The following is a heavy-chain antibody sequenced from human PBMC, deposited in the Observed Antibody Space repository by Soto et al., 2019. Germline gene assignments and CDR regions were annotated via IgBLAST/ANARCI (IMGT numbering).Heavy chain of an antibody. V-gene: IGHV1-69*02. J-gene: IGHJ6*03. CDR2: IIPILGIA. Sequence: QVQLVQSGAEVKKPGSSVKVSCKASGGTFSSYTISWVRQAPGQGLEWMGRIIPILGIANYAQKFQGRVTITADKSTSTAYMELSSLRSGDTAVYYCARQERGSSWYMDVWGQGTTVTVSS. D-gene: IGHD6-13*01. CDR3: ARQERGSSWYMDV. CDR1: GGTFSSYT.